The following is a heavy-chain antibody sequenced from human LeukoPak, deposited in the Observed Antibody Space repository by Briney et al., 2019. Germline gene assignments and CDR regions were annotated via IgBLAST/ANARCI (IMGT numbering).Heavy chain of an antibody. J-gene: IGHJ5*02. D-gene: IGHD2-15*01. CDR1: GGSFSGYY. CDR2: INHSGGT. V-gene: IGHV4-34*01. Sequence: SETLSLTCAVYGGSFSGYYWSWIRQPPGKGLEWIGEINHSGGTNYNPSLKSRVTISVDTSKNQFSLKLSSVTAADTAVYYCARNLGYCSGGSCLFVPWGQGTLVTVSS. CDR3: ARNLGYCSGGSCLFVP.